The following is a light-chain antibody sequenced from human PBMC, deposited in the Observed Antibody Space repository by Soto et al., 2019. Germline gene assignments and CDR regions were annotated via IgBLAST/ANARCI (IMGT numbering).Light chain of an antibody. Sequence: EKMMSQSLATLSVTPGESATLSCRASQSVSSHLAWYQQKPVQAPSLLVYGAGDRATGIPVRVSGSGFVKEFTLTISSLQAEDFAVYYRQQYDFLPLTFGGGPMV. V-gene: IGKV3-15*01. CDR2: GAG. CDR1: QSVSSH. CDR3: QQYDFLPLT. J-gene: IGKJ4*01.